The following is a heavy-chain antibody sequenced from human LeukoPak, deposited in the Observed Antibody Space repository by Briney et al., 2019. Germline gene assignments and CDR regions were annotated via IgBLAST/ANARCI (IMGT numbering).Heavy chain of an antibody. J-gene: IGHJ4*02. V-gene: IGHV3-30*02. Sequence: GGSLRLSCAAPGFTFSSYGMHWVRQAPGKGLEWVAFIRYDGSNKYYADSVKGRFTISRDNSKNKLYLQMNSLRAEDTAVYYCAKDFDVLRYFDWSSHFDYWGQGTLVTVSS. CDR1: GFTFSSYG. CDR3: AKDFDVLRYFDWSSHFDY. D-gene: IGHD3-9*01. CDR2: IRYDGSNK.